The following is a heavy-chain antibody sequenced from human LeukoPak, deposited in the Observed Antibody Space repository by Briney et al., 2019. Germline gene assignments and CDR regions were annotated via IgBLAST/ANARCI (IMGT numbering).Heavy chain of an antibody. CDR2: INHSGST. CDR1: GGSFSGYY. Sequence: SETLSLTCAVYGGSFSGYYWSWIRQPPGKGLEWIGEINHSGSTNYNPSLKSRVTISVDTSKNQFSLKLSSVTAADTAVYYCARGDQAGYSSSWYDYWGQGTLVTVSS. J-gene: IGHJ4*02. CDR3: ARGDQAGYSSSWYDY. V-gene: IGHV4-34*01. D-gene: IGHD6-13*01.